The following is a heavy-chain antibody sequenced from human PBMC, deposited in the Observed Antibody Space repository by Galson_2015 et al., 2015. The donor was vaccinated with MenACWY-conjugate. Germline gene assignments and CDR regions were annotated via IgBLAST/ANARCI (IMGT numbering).Heavy chain of an antibody. CDR1: GFTFSSYT. CDR2: IRYDGSNK. CDR3: AKGVARSSHNDY. J-gene: IGHJ4*02. D-gene: IGHD6-6*01. Sequence: SLRLSCAASGFTFSSYTMNWVRQAPGKGLEWVAFIRYDGSNKYYADSVKGRFTISRDNSKNTLYLQMNSLRAEDTAVYYCAKGVARSSHNDYWGQGTLVTVSS. V-gene: IGHV3-30*02.